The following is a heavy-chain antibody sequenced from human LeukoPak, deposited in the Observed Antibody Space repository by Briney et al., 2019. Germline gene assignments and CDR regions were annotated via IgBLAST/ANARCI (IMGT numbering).Heavy chain of an antibody. CDR3: ARDRGYGIFGY. CDR1: GGSISSYY. V-gene: IGHV4-59*01. D-gene: IGHD4-17*01. CDR2: IYYSGST. Sequence: SETLSLTCTVSGGSISSYYWSWIRQPPGKGLEWIGYIYYSGSTNYNPSLKSRVTISVDTSKNQFSLKLSSVTAADTAVYHCARDRGYGIFGYWGQGTLVTVSS. J-gene: IGHJ4*02.